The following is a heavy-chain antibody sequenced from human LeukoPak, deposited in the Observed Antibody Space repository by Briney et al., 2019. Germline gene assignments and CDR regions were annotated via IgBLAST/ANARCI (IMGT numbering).Heavy chain of an antibody. CDR2: ISAYNGNT. Sequence: ASVKVSCKASGHTFTSYGISWVRQTPGQGLEWMGWISAYNGNTNYAQKLQGRVTMTTDESTSTAYMELSSLRSEDTAVYYCARDGWGTAEYWGQGTLVTVSS. CDR3: ARDGWGTAEY. V-gene: IGHV1-18*01. J-gene: IGHJ4*02. CDR1: GHTFTSYG. D-gene: IGHD3-16*01.